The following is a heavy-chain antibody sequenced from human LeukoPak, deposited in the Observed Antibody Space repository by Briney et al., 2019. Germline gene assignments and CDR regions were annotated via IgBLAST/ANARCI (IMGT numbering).Heavy chain of an antibody. V-gene: IGHV3-23*01. Sequence: GGSLRLSCAVSGFTFSNYVMSWVRQAPGKGLEWVSGISDSDNTTYYADSVKGRFTISRDTPKNTVYLQMNRLRAEDTAIYYCANMRDDSNYYYYYYMDVWGKGTTVTVSS. D-gene: IGHD4-11*01. CDR3: ANMRDDSNYYYYYYMDV. J-gene: IGHJ6*03. CDR2: ISDSDNTT. CDR1: GFTFSNYV.